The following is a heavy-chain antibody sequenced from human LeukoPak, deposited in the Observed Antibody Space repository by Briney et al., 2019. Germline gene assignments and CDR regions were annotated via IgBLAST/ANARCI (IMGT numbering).Heavy chain of an antibody. D-gene: IGHD6-6*01. J-gene: IGHJ4*02. CDR3: AKGLYSSSSYFDY. CDR2: ISGSGGSA. CDR1: GFTFSSYA. Sequence: GGSLRLPCAASGFTFSSYAMSWVRQAPGKGLEWVSGISGSGGSAYYADSVKGRFTISRDNSKNTLYLQMNSLRAEGTAVYYCAKGLYSSSSYFDYWGQGTLVTVSS. V-gene: IGHV3-23*01.